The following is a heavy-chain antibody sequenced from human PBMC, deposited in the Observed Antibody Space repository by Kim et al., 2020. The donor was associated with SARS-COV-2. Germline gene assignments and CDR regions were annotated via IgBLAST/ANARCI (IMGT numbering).Heavy chain of an antibody. CDR1: GYTFTSYA. CDR2: INTNTGNP. V-gene: IGHV7-4-1*02. D-gene: IGHD2-21*01. J-gene: IGHJ6*02. Sequence: ASVKVSCKASGYTFTSYAMNWVRQAPGQGLEWMGWINTNTGNPTYAQGFTGRFVFSLDTSVSTAYLQISSLKAEDTAVYYCAREGGDGYNPLPDYDYGMDVWGQGTTVTVSS. CDR3: AREGGDGYNPLPDYDYGMDV.